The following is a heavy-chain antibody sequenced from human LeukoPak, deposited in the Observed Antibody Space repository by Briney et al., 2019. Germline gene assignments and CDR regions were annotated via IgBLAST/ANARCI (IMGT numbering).Heavy chain of an antibody. CDR3: AKCIVATISLNYFDF. J-gene: IGHJ4*02. V-gene: IGHV3-23*01. CDR1: GFTFRSNG. CDR2: ISGSGSST. D-gene: IGHD5-12*01. Sequence: GGSLRLSCAGSGFTFRSNGMSWVRQVPGRGLEWGSGISGSGSSTDYADSVKGRFTISRDNFKNMLYLQMKNLRAEDTAVYYCAKCIVATISLNYFDFWGQGTLVTVSS.